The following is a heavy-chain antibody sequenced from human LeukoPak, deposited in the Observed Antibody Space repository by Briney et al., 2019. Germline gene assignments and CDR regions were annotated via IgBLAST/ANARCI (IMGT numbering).Heavy chain of an antibody. D-gene: IGHD6-13*01. Sequence: SETLSLTCTVSGGSISSSSYYWGWIRQPPGKGLEWIGSIYYSGSTYYDPSLKSRVTISVDTSKNQFSLKLSSVTAADTAVYYCAREVVEQQLAGWGQGTLVTVSS. CDR2: IYYSGST. CDR1: GGSISSSSYY. J-gene: IGHJ4*02. V-gene: IGHV4-39*07. CDR3: AREVVEQQLAG.